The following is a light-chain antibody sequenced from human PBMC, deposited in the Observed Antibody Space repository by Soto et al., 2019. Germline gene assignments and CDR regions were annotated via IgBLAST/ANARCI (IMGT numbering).Light chain of an antibody. J-gene: IGKJ1*01. CDR2: DAS. CDR3: QHYNAFPWP. CDR1: QTISTW. V-gene: IGKV1-5*01. Sequence: DIHMTHSPSTLTASVRDRVTITXXASQTISTWLAWYQHKPGKAPKIMIFDASRLESGVPSRFSGRGAGTEFTLTIGGLQPDDFATYYCQHYNAFPWPFGQGTKVDIK.